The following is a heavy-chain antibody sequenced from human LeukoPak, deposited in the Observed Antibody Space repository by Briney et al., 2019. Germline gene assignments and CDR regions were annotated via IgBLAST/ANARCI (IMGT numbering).Heavy chain of an antibody. CDR2: IYYSGST. J-gene: IGHJ6*03. CDR3: AREVDGYSYGYYYYYYMDV. D-gene: IGHD5-18*01. Sequence: SETLSLTCTVSGGSISSSSYYWGWIRQPPGKGLEWIGSIYYSGSTYYNPSLKSRVTISVDTSKNQFSLKLSSVTAADTAVYYCAREVDGYSYGYYYYYYMDVWGKGTTVTISS. V-gene: IGHV4-39*07. CDR1: GGSISSSSYY.